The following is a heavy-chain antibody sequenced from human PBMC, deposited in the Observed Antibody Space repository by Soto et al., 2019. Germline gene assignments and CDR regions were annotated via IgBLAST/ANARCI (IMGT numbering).Heavy chain of an antibody. Sequence: AGGSLRLSCAASGFTVSSNYMSWVRQAPGKGQKWVSVIYSENSTYYADSVKGRFTISRDNSKNTLYLQMNSLRAEDTAVYYCARDQRYFSGGSCYSFSYYYYYGMDVWGQGTTVTVSS. D-gene: IGHD2-15*01. CDR3: ARDQRYFSGGSCYSFSYYYYYGMDV. V-gene: IGHV3-66*01. CDR1: GFTVSSNY. J-gene: IGHJ6*02. CDR2: IYSENST.